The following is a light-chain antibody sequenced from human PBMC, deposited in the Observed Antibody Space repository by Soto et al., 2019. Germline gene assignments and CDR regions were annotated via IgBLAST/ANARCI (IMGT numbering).Light chain of an antibody. CDR1: QDIGNW. J-gene: IGKJ5*01. CDR3: QQSDSIPIT. V-gene: IGKV1-12*01. Sequence: DIPMTQSPSSLSASVGDRLTISCRASQDIGNWLAWYQQQPGKAPKLLIYVASNLQSGVPSRFSGSGSGTDFTLAISSLQPEDFATYYCQQSDSIPITFGQGTRLEIK. CDR2: VAS.